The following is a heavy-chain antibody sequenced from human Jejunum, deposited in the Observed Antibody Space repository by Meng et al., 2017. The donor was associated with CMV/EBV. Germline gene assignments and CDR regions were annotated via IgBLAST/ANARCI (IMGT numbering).Heavy chain of an antibody. CDR2: VIHGGSA. CDR1: SGSVTGAY. J-gene: IGHJ5*01. CDR3: ARGWIRTPDS. Sequence: QVPLQQWGAXLLKPXXXLSLTCTVYSGSVTGAYWTWIRQSPGRRLEWIGEVIHGGSASYNPSLDGRFSMPVDASKNQVFLKLSSVTAADTAVYYCARGWIRTPDSWGQGTLVTVAS. V-gene: IGHV4-34*02. D-gene: IGHD4-23*01.